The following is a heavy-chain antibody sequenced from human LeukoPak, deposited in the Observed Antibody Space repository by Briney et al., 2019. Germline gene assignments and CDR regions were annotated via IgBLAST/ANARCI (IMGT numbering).Heavy chain of an antibody. D-gene: IGHD3-22*01. CDR3: ASSYYDTSGYPY. CDR2: IYYSGST. V-gene: IGHV4-30-4*01. CDR1: GGSISSGDYY. J-gene: IGHJ4*02. Sequence: PSQTLSLTCTVSGGSISSGDYYWSWIRQPPRKGLEWIGYIYYSGSTYYNPSLKSRVTISVDTSKNQCSLKLSSVTAADTAVYSCASSYYDTSGYPYWGQGTLVTVSS.